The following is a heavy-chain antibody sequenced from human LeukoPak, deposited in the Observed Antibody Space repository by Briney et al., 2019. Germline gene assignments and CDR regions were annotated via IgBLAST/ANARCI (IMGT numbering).Heavy chain of an antibody. CDR1: GGSFSGYY. D-gene: IGHD2-2*01. Sequence: LSLTCAVYGGSFSGYYWSWIRQAPGKGLEWVSYISSSSSYTNYADSVKGRFTISRDNAKNSLYLQMNSLRAEDTAVYYCARDFRYCSSTSCYGGWFDPWGQGTLVTVSS. CDR3: ARDFRYCSSTSCYGGWFDP. V-gene: IGHV3-11*06. J-gene: IGHJ5*02. CDR2: ISSSSSYT.